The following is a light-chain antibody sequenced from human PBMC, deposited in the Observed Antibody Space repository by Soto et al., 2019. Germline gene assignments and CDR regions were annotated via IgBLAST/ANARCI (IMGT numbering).Light chain of an antibody. V-gene: IGLV1-40*01. Sequence: QSVLTQPPSVSGAPGQRVTISCTGSSSNIGAGYDVHWYQQLPGTAPNRLIYGNSNRPSGVPDRFSGSKSXTXXXXAITGLRAEDEADYYCQSYDSSLSGWVFGGGTKVTVL. CDR2: GNS. CDR1: SSNIGAGYD. CDR3: QSYDSSLSGWV. J-gene: IGLJ3*02.